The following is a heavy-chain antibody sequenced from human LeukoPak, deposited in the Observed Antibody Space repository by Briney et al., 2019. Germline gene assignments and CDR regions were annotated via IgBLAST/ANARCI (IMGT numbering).Heavy chain of an antibody. V-gene: IGHV4-59*08. Sequence: SETLSLTCTVSGDSMSSYYWSWIRQPPEKGLEWIGHIYYSGSTDYNPSLKSRLTISVDTSKNQFSLQLSSVTAADTAVYFCARQNSGARLNVWGQGTTVTVSS. D-gene: IGHD6-25*01. J-gene: IGHJ6*02. CDR3: ARQNSGARLNV. CDR2: IYYSGST. CDR1: GDSMSSYY.